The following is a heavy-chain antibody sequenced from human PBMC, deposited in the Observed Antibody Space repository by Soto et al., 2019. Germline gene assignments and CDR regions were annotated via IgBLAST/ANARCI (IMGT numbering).Heavy chain of an antibody. J-gene: IGHJ5*02. Sequence: SSETLSLTCTVSGGSISSYYWSWIRQPPGKGLEWIGYIYYSGSTNYNPSLKSRVTISVDTSKNQFSLKLSSVTAADTAVYYCARHKGTFGIAALGPWGQGTLVTVSS. CDR1: GGSISSYY. CDR2: IYYSGST. V-gene: IGHV4-59*08. CDR3: ARHKGTFGIAALGP. D-gene: IGHD6-6*01.